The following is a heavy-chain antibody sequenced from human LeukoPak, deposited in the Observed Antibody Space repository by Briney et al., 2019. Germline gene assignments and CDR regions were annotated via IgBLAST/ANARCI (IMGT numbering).Heavy chain of an antibody. D-gene: IGHD2-21*01. CDR3: ARFSKITRGDWGDAFDI. CDR2: INEGGST. Sequence: SETLSLTCSVYGGSFSDYFWGWIRHAPGEGLEWIGEINEGGSTNYNPAFMTRVVVTVDRSKNDFSLTMNFVTAADTAVYYCARFSKITRGDWGDAFDIWGQGTTVIVSS. V-gene: IGHV4-34*01. CDR1: GGSFSDYF. J-gene: IGHJ3*02.